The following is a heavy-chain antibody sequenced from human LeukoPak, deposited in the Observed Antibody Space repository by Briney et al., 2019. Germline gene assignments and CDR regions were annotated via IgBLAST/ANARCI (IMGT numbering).Heavy chain of an antibody. CDR3: ARDRTKILTGYLDY. J-gene: IGHJ4*02. Sequence: SVKVSCKASGGTFSSYAISWVRQAPGQGLEWMGGIIPIFGTANYAQKFQGRVTITTDESTSTAYMELSSLRSEDTAVYYCARDRTKILTGYLDYWGQGPLVTVSS. D-gene: IGHD3-9*01. CDR1: GGTFSSYA. CDR2: IIPIFGTA. V-gene: IGHV1-69*05.